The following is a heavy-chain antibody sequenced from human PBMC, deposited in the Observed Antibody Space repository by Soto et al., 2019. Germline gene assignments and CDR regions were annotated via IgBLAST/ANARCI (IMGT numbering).Heavy chain of an antibody. CDR3: ARSDIVLMVYAIRGNWFDP. CDR1: GGSIGSSSYY. D-gene: IGHD2-8*01. J-gene: IGHJ5*02. CDR2: IYYSGST. V-gene: IGHV4-39*01. Sequence: QLQLQESGPGLVKPSETLSLTCTVSGGSIGSSSYYWGWIRQPPGKGLEWIGSIYYSGSTYYNPSLKSRVTISVDTSKNQFSLKLSSVTAADTAVYYCARSDIVLMVYAIRGNWFDPWGQGTLVTVSS.